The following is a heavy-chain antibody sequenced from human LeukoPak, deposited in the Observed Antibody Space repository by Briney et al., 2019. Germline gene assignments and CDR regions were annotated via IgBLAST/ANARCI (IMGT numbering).Heavy chain of an antibody. CDR2: ISSSSGYM. D-gene: IGHD2-2*01. CDR1: GFTFSSYN. J-gene: IGHJ5*02. V-gene: IGHV3-21*01. Sequence: GGSLRLSCAASGFTFSSYNMNWVRQAPGRGLEWVSSISSSSGYMYYADSLKGRFTISRDNTKNSLYLQMDSLRAEDTAVYYCARIGSVVPAASWFDPWGQGTLVTVSS. CDR3: ARIGSVVPAASWFDP.